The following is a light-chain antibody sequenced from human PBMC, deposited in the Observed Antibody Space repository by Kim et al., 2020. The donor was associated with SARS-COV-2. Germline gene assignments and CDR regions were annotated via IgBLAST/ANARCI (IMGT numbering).Light chain of an antibody. Sequence: WSPGERATLSCRASQSVSSTYLAWYQHKPGQAPRLLIYGTSNRAAGIPDRFSGSGSGTDFTLTISRLDPEDFAVYYCQQYGSSPYTFGQGTKLEI. CDR2: GTS. CDR1: QSVSSTY. V-gene: IGKV3-20*01. J-gene: IGKJ2*01. CDR3: QQYGSSPYT.